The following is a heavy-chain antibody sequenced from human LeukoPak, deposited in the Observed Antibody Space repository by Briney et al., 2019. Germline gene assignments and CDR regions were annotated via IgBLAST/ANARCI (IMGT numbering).Heavy chain of an antibody. Sequence: GGSLRLSCAASGFTFSSYSMNRVRQAPGKGLEWVSFISSSSNYRYYADSVKGRFTISRDNAKNSLYLQMASLRAEDTAVYYCARTSVAAAISPYYFDYWGQGTLVTVSS. CDR3: ARTSVAAAISPYYFDY. V-gene: IGHV3-21*01. D-gene: IGHD2-2*02. CDR1: GFTFSSYS. CDR2: ISSSSNYR. J-gene: IGHJ4*02.